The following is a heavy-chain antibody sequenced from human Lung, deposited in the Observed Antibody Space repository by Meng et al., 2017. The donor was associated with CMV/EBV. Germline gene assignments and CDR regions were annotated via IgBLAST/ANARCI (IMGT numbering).Heavy chain of an antibody. V-gene: IGHV3-30-3*01. CDR3: ARELYYDILTGPRAFDV. D-gene: IGHD3-9*01. J-gene: IGHJ3*01. CDR1: GFTFSSYG. CDR2: ISYGGGKE. Sequence: SCAASGFTFSSYGVHWVRQAPGEGLEWVAFISYGGGKEYYADSVKGRFTISRDNSKNMLFLQMDSLRPDDTAVYYCARELYYDILTGPRAFDVWXQGKXV.